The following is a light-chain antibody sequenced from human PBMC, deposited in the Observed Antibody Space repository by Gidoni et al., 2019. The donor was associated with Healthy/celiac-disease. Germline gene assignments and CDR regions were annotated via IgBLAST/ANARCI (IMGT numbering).Light chain of an antibody. Sequence: DIQMTQSPSTLSASVRDRVTLTCRASQSISSWLAWYQQKPGKAPKLLIYKASSLESGVPSRCSGSGSGTEFTLTISRLQPDDFATYYCQELRAFGQGTKVEIK. CDR3: QELRA. V-gene: IGKV1-5*03. CDR1: QSISSW. CDR2: KAS. J-gene: IGKJ1*01.